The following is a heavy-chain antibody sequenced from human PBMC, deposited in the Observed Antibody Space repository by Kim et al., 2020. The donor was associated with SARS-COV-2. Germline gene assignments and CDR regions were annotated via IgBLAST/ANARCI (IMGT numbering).Heavy chain of an antibody. D-gene: IGHD3-3*01. V-gene: IGHV4-59*01. J-gene: IGHJ3*02. Sequence: STNNNPPLKRRITISVDTSKNQFSQKLSSVTAADTAVYYCARDWGGYAFDIWGQGTMVTVSS. CDR2: ST. CDR3: ARDWGGYAFDI.